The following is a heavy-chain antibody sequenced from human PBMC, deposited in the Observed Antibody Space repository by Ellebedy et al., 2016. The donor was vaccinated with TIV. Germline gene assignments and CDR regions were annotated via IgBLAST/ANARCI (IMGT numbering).Heavy chain of an antibody. CDR2: IIPIFGTA. CDR1: GGTFSSYA. CDR3: AKDREPTIRGPHDY. J-gene: IGHJ4*02. D-gene: IGHD5-24*01. Sequence: SVKVSCXASGGTFSSYAISWVRQAPGQGLEWMGGIIPIFGTANYAQKFQGRVTITADESTSTAYMELSSLRSEDTAVYYCAKDREPTIRGPHDYWGQGTLVTVSS. V-gene: IGHV1-69*13.